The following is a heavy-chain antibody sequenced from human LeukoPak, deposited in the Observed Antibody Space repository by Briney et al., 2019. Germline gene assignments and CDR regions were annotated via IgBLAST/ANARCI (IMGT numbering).Heavy chain of an antibody. D-gene: IGHD1-26*01. Sequence: GESLRLSCTASGFTFSSYTMIWVRQAPGKGLEWVSSISGSSGNMYHADSVKGRFTISRDNAKNSLYLQMDSLRAEDTAVYYCASGSYHEHWGQGTLVTVSS. CDR3: ASGSYHEH. CDR2: ISGSSGNM. J-gene: IGHJ4*02. V-gene: IGHV3-21*01. CDR1: GFTFSSYT.